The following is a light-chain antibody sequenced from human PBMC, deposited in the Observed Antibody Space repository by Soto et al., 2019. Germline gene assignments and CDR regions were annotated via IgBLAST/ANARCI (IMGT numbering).Light chain of an antibody. CDR2: GNT. CDR1: SSSIGAGYD. J-gene: IGLJ1*01. CDR3: QSYDSGLTGFYV. V-gene: IGLV1-40*01. Sequence: QSVLTQPPSVSGAPGQRVTSSCTGSSSSIGAGYDVHWYQHLPGTAPKLLIFGNTNRPSGVPDRFSGSKSGTSASLAITGLQAEDEADYYCQSYDSGLTGFYVFGTGTKSPA.